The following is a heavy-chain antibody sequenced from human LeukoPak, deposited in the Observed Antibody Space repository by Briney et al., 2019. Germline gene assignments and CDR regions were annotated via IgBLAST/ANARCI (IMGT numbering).Heavy chain of an antibody. Sequence: GGSLRLSCAASGFTFSSSAMSWVRQAPGKGLEWVSAISNNGGYTYYADSVQGRFTISRDNSKSTLCLQMNSLRAEDTAVYYCAKDRRLVVRGDLDYWGQGTLVSVSS. CDR1: GFTFSSSA. V-gene: IGHV3-23*01. CDR3: AKDRRLVVRGDLDY. D-gene: IGHD3-10*01. CDR2: ISNNGGYT. J-gene: IGHJ4*02.